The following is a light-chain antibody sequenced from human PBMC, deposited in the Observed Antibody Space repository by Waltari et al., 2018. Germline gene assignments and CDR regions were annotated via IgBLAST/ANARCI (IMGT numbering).Light chain of an antibody. V-gene: IGLV1-47*01. Sequence: QSVLTQPPSASGTPGQRVTISCSGRRSNIGSNYVYWYQQVPGTAPKLLIYRNNQRPSGVPDRFSGSKSGTSASLAISGLRSEDGADYYCAAWDDSLSGRVFGGGTKVTVL. CDR3: AAWDDSLSGRV. J-gene: IGLJ3*02. CDR1: RSNIGSNY. CDR2: RNN.